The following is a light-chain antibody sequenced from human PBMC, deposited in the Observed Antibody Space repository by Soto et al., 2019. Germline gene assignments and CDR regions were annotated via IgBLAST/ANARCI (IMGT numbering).Light chain of an antibody. Sequence: EIVLTQSPGTLSLSPRERATLSCRASQSVSSSYLAWYQQKFGQAPRLLIYDASSRATGVPDRFSGSGSGTDFTLTISRLEPEDFAVYYCLQYGSSPRTFGQGTTVEFK. J-gene: IGKJ1*01. CDR1: QSVSSSY. CDR2: DAS. CDR3: LQYGSSPRT. V-gene: IGKV3-20*01.